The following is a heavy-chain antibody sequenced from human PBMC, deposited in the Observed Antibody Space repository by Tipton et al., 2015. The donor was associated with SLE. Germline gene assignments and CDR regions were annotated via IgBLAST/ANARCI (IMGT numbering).Heavy chain of an antibody. CDR2: IYPGDSDT. V-gene: IGHV5-51*01. J-gene: IGHJ4*02. CDR3: ARQRCSGGSCFKADY. D-gene: IGHD2-15*01. CDR1: GYSFTSYW. Sequence: QLVQSGAEVKKPGESLKISCKGSGYSFTSYWIGWVRQMPGKGLEWMGIIYPGDSDTRYSPSLQGQVTISADKSISTAYLQWSSLKASDTAMYYCARQRCSGGSCFKADYWGQGTLVTVSS.